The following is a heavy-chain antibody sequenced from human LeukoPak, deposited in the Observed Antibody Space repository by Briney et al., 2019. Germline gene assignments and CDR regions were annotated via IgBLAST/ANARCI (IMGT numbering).Heavy chain of an antibody. V-gene: IGHV3-66*01. CDR2: IYSGGST. J-gene: IGHJ4*02. Sequence: GGSLRLSCAASGFTVSSNYMSWVRQAPGKGLEWVSVIYSGGSTCYADSVKGRFTISRDNSKNTLYLQMNSLRAEDTAVYYCARGEWPLPFDYWGQGTLVTVSS. CDR3: ARGEWPLPFDY. CDR1: GFTVSSNY. D-gene: IGHD2-21*01.